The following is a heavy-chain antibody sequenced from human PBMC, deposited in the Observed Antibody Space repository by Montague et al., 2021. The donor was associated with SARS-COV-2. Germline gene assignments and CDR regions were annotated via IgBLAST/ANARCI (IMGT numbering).Heavy chain of an antibody. CDR1: GGSFSGYY. Sequence: SETLSLTCAVSGGSFSGYYWCWIRQPPGKGLEWIGEMYHSGSTNYNPSLTSRVTISVDTSKNQFSLTLSSVTAADTAVYYCARGYQLRFLEWSSRQSTFDYWGQGTLVTVSS. D-gene: IGHD3-3*01. J-gene: IGHJ4*02. CDR2: MYHSGST. V-gene: IGHV4-34*01. CDR3: ARGYQLRFLEWSSRQSTFDY.